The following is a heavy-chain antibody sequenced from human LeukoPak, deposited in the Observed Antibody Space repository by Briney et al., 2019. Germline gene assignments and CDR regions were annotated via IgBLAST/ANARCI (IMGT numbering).Heavy chain of an antibody. V-gene: IGHV3-23*01. D-gene: IGHD6-6*01. J-gene: IGHJ4*02. Sequence: PGGSLGLSCVASGFTFSSYAMSWVRQAPGKGLEWVSGISCSGGSTNYADSVKGRFTISRDNSKNTLYLQMNSLRGEDTAVYYCAKEKYSSSSELFFYIFDYWGQGTLATVSS. CDR1: GFTFSSYA. CDR3: AKEKYSSSSELFFYIFDY. CDR2: ISCSGGST.